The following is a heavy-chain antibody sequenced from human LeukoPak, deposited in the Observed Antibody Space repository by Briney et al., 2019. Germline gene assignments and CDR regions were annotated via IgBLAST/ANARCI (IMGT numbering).Heavy chain of an antibody. CDR2: IYHSGST. D-gene: IGHD6-19*01. CDR1: GYSISSGYY. CDR3: ARAYRTGYSSGWFQH. Sequence: SETLSLTCTVSGYSISSGYYWGWIRQPPGKGLEWIGSIYHSGSTYYNPSLKSRVTISVDTSKNQFSLKLSSVTAADTAVYYCARAYRTGYSSGWFQHWGQGTMVTVSS. V-gene: IGHV4-38-2*02. J-gene: IGHJ1*01.